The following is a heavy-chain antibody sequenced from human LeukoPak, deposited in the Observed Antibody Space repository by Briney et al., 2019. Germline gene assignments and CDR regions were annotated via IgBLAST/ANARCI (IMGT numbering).Heavy chain of an antibody. Sequence: GGSLRLSCAASGFTFSSFALNWVRQAPGKGLEWVSLITNSGVTTHYADSVKGRFTISRDNSRSTLYLQLNSLRADDTALYYCAKARLYCSSGTCSDHPATLTGMDVWGQGTTVTVSS. D-gene: IGHD2-2*01. CDR1: GFTFSSFA. CDR2: ITNSGVTT. CDR3: AKARLYCSSGTCSDHPATLTGMDV. V-gene: IGHV3-23*01. J-gene: IGHJ6*02.